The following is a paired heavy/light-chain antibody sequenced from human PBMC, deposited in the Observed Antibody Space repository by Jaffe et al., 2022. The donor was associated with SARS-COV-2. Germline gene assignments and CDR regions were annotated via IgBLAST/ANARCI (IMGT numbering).Heavy chain of an antibody. CDR2: TRNKANTYTS. D-gene: IGHD3-10*01. Sequence: EEQLVESGGGLVQPGGSLRLSCAASGFTFSDHFMDWVRQAPGKGLEWVGRTRNKANTYTSEIAASVEGRFTLSREDNSMYLEMVGLKTEDTAVYYCARDYSGRAGIPTSAFDLWGQGTMVTVSS. CDR1: GFTFSDHF. J-gene: IGHJ3*01. CDR3: ARDYSGRAGIPTSAFDL. V-gene: IGHV3-72*01.
Light chain of an antibody. CDR2: AAS. V-gene: IGKV1-6*01. CDR1: QGVGND. J-gene: IGKJ4*01. CDR3: LQDYNYPLT. Sequence: AIQMTQSPSSLSASVGDRVTITCRASQGVGNDLSWYQQRPGEAPKLLIYAASTLQRGVPSRFSGSGSGTVFTLTISSLQPEDFTTYYCLQDYNYPLTFGGGTKVEIK.